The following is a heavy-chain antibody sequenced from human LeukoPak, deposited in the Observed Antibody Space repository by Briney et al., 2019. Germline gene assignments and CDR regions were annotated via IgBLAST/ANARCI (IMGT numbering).Heavy chain of an antibody. CDR1: GFTFDDYA. CDR3: AKGASGYSSGWCSFDP. J-gene: IGHJ5*02. Sequence: GGSLRLSCVVSGFTFDDYAMHWVRQAPGKGLEWVSGISWNSGSIVYADSVKGRFTISRDNAKNSLYLQMNSLRADDMALYYCAKGASGYSSGWCSFDPWGQGTLVTVSS. V-gene: IGHV3-9*03. D-gene: IGHD6-19*01. CDR2: ISWNSGSI.